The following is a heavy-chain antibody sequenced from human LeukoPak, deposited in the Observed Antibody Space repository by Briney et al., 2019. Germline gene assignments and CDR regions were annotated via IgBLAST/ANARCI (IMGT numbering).Heavy chain of an antibody. D-gene: IGHD2-8*01. V-gene: IGHV3-48*04. CDR1: GFTFRSYS. CDR2: ISSSSSTI. J-gene: IGHJ6*03. CDR3: ARDLGYCTNGVCYGYEAGSYYMDV. Sequence: GGPLRLSCAASGFTFRSYSMSRVRQAPGKGLEWVSYISSSSSTIYYADSVKGRFTISRDNAKNSLYLQMNSLRAEDTAVYYCARDLGYCTNGVCYGYEAGSYYMDVWGKGTTVTVSS.